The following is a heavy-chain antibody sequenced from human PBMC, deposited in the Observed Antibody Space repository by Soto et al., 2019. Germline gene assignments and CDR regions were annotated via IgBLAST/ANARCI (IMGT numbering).Heavy chain of an antibody. Sequence: GESLKISFKVSGYSFTNNLITWVRQMPVKGLEWMGRIDPSDSYTFYSPSFQGHVTFSVDKSINTAYVQWTRLKASDTAMYYCARIVYNRFDAWGQGILVTVSS. CDR3: ARIVYNRFDA. J-gene: IGHJ5*02. V-gene: IGHV5-10-1*01. CDR1: GYSFTNNL. D-gene: IGHD3-16*02. CDR2: IDPSDSYT.